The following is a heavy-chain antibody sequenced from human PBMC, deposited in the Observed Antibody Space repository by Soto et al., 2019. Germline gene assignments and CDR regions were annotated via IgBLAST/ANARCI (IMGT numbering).Heavy chain of an antibody. J-gene: IGHJ4*02. CDR1: GYTFTSYG. D-gene: IGHD6-13*01. Sequence: QVQLVQSGAEVKKPGASVKVSCKASGYTFTSYGISWVRQAPGQVLEWMGWISAYNGNTNHAQNLQGRVTVTTDTSTSTAYMELRSLRSDDTAVDYWAREAAAGTLDYWGQGTLVTVSS. CDR2: ISAYNGNT. V-gene: IGHV1-18*01. CDR3: AREAAAGTLDY.